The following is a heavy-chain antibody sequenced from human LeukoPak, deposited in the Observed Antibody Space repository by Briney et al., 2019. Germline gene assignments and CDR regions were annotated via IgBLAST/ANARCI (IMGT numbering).Heavy chain of an antibody. Sequence: GGSLRLSCAASGFTFSSYSMNWVRQAPWKGLEWVSYISSSSSTIYYADSVKGRFTISRDNAKNSLYLQMNSLRAEDTAAYYCATARDIVATNPFDYWGQGTLVTVSS. J-gene: IGHJ4*02. D-gene: IGHD5-12*01. V-gene: IGHV3-48*01. CDR2: ISSSSSTI. CDR1: GFTFSSYS. CDR3: ATARDIVATNPFDY.